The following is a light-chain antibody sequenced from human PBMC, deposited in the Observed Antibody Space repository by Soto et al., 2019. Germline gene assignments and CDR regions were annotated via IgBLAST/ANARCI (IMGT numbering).Light chain of an antibody. CDR2: GNT. Sequence: QSVLTQPPSVSGAPGQRVTISCTGSSSNIGAGYAVSWYQQLPGTAPKFLIYGNTDRPSGVPDRFSGSKSGTSASLAITGLQAEDEADYYCQSYDSSLSGYVFGTGTKLTVL. CDR1: SSNIGAGYA. V-gene: IGLV1-40*01. CDR3: QSYDSSLSGYV. J-gene: IGLJ1*01.